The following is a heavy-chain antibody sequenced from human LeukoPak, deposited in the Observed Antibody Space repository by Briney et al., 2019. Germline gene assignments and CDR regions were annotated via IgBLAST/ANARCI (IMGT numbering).Heavy chain of an antibody. Sequence: SVKVSCKASGGTFSSYAISWVRQAPGQGLEWMGGIIPIFGTANYAQKFQGRVTITADESTSTAYMELSSLRSEDTAVYYCARVATINHQLSFDYWGQGTLVTVSS. CDR2: IIPIFGTA. V-gene: IGHV1-69*13. D-gene: IGHD5-24*01. CDR3: ARVATINHQLSFDY. J-gene: IGHJ4*02. CDR1: GGTFSSYA.